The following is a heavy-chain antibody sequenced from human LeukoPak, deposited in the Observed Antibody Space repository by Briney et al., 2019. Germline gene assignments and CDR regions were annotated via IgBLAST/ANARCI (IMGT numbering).Heavy chain of an antibody. CDR3: ARAVGCSSTSCYGENYYYYYMDV. CDR2: IRYDGSNK. J-gene: IGHJ6*03. CDR1: GFTFSSYG. V-gene: IGHV3-30*02. Sequence: GGSLRLSCAASGFTFSSYGMHWVRQAPGKGLEWVAFIRYDGSNKYYADSVKGRFTISRDNSKNTLYLQMGSLRAEDMAVYYCARAVGCSSTSCYGENYYYYYMDVWGKGTTVTVSS. D-gene: IGHD2-2*01.